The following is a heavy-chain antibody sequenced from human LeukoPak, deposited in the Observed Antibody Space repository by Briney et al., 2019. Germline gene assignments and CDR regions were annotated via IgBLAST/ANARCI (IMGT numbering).Heavy chain of an antibody. CDR1: GFTFSSYS. V-gene: IGHV3-48*01. CDR2: ISSSSSTI. CDR3: AREDPTVTTGNFDC. J-gene: IGHJ4*02. Sequence: GGSLRLSCAASGFTFSSYSMNWVRQAPGKGLEWVSYISSSSSTIYYADSVKGRFTISRDNAKNSLYLQMNSLRAEDTAVYYCAREDPTVTTGNFDCWGQGTLVTVSS. D-gene: IGHD4-17*01.